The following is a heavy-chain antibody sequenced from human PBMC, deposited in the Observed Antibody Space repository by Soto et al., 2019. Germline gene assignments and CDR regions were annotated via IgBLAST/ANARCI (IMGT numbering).Heavy chain of an antibody. Sequence: SVKVSCKASGGTFSSYAISWVRQAPGQGLEWMGGIIPIFGTANYAQKFQGRVTITADESTSTAYMELSSLRSEDTAVYYCARRGVAAAGIAHYYYGMDVWGQGTTVTVSS. CDR2: IIPIFGTA. CDR3: ARRGVAAAGIAHYYYGMDV. D-gene: IGHD6-13*01. J-gene: IGHJ6*02. CDR1: GGTFSSYA. V-gene: IGHV1-69*13.